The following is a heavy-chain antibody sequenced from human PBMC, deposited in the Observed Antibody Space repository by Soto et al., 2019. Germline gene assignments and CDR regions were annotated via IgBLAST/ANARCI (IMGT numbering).Heavy chain of an antibody. J-gene: IGHJ6*04. D-gene: IGHD3-3*01. V-gene: IGHV3-9*01. CDR1: GFTFDDYA. Sequence: GGSLRLSCAASGFTFDDYAMHWVRQAPGKGLEWVSGISWNSGSIGYADSVKGRFTISRDNAKNSLYLQMNSLRAEDTALYYCAKDILQALGGLQSYYDFWSGYYGGLDVWGKGTTVTVSS. CDR3: AKDILQALGGLQSYYDFWSGYYGGLDV. CDR2: ISWNSGSI.